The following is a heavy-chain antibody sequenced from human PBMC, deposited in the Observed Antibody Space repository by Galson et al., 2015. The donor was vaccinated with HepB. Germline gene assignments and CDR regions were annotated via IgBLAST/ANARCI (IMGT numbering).Heavy chain of an antibody. CDR1: GGTFTCYY. J-gene: IGHJ4*02. D-gene: IGHD3-22*01. CDR3: ARGGIQITMIVGGFDY. Sequence: SVKVSCKASGGTFTCYYMHWVRQAPGQGLEWMGIINPSGGSTSYAQKFQGRVPMTRDTSTSTVYMELSSLRSEDTAVYYCARGGIQITMIVGGFDYWGQGTLVTVSS. V-gene: IGHV1-46*03. CDR2: INPSGGST.